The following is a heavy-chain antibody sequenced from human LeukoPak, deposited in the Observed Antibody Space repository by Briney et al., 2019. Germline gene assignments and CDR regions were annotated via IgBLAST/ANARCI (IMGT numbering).Heavy chain of an antibody. CDR1: GYSFSSYW. J-gene: IGHJ4*02. CDR2: IYPGDSRT. D-gene: IGHD2-2*01. Sequence: GESLKISCTGSGYSFSSYWIAWVRQMPGRGLEWMGAIYPGDSRTTYSQSFQGQVTVSVDKSIKTAYLQWNSLTASDTAIYCCARHLSSISSCPNYWGQGTLVTVSS. V-gene: IGHV5-51*01. CDR3: ARHLSSISSCPNY.